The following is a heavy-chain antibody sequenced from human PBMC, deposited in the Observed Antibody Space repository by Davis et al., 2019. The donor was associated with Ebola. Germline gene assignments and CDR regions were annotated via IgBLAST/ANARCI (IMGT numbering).Heavy chain of an antibody. V-gene: IGHV4-38-2*02. J-gene: IGHJ5*02. Sequence: SETLSLTCSISDYSITDGYYWGWIRQPPGKGLEYIGSVYHSGSTHYNPSLKTRVAMSADTSKNEVSLKVRSVTAADTAVYYCARVAGSYSFDPWGQGTLVTVSS. CDR2: VYHSGST. D-gene: IGHD6-19*01. CDR3: ARVAGSYSFDP. CDR1: DYSITDGYY.